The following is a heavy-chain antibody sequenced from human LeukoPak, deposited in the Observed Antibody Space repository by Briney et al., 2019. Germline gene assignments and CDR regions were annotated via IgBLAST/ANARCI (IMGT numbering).Heavy chain of an antibody. CDR2: IYSGCTT. CDR1: GFTVSSNY. V-gene: IGHV3-53*01. Sequence: PGGSLRLSCAASGFTVSSNYMSWVRQAPGKGLEWVAVIYSGCTTYNADSVKGRFTISRDNSNTTLYLQMNSLRAEDTAVYYCARGPVTKFEIWGQGTILTVSS. D-gene: IGHD4-17*01. CDR3: ARGPVTKFEI. J-gene: IGHJ3*02.